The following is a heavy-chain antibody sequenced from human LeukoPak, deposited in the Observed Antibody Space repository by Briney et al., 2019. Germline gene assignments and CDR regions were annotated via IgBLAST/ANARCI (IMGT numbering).Heavy chain of an antibody. CDR3: ARDPRPADDFGSGYVLGALSWWDYYMDV. CDR2: ISSSSSYI. J-gene: IGHJ6*03. Sequence: GGSLRLSCAASGFTFSSYSMNWVRQAPGKGLEWVSSISSSSSYIYYADSVKGRFTSSRDIAKNSLYLQMNSLRAEDTAVYYCARDPRPADDFGSGYVLGALSWWDYYMDVWGKGTTVTVSS. D-gene: IGHD3-3*01. V-gene: IGHV3-21*01. CDR1: GFTFSSYS.